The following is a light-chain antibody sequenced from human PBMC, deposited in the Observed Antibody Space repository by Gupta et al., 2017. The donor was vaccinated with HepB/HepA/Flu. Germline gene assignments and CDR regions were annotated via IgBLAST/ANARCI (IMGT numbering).Light chain of an antibody. Sequence: NFMLPQPHSVSESPGKTVTISCTRSSGSIASNSVQWYQQRPGRGPTTIIFDDNQRPSDVPDRFSGSIAGFSTAATLTISGLKTEDEDDYYCQSYDGTNVIFGGGTKLTVL. CDR1: SGSIASNS. J-gene: IGLJ2*01. CDR3: QSYDGTNVI. CDR2: DDN. V-gene: IGLV6-57*03.